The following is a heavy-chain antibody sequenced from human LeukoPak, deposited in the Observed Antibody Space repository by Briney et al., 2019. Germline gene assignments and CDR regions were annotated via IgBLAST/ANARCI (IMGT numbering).Heavy chain of an antibody. V-gene: IGHV1-69*05. CDR3: ASSPADYDSSGYLAGAFDI. Sequence: SVKVSCKASGGTFSSYAISWVRQAPGQGLEWMGGIIPIFGTANYAQKFQGRVTITTDESTSTAYMELSSLRSEDTAVYYCASSPADYDSSGYLAGAFDIWGPGTMVTVSS. D-gene: IGHD3-22*01. CDR2: IIPIFGTA. J-gene: IGHJ3*02. CDR1: GGTFSSYA.